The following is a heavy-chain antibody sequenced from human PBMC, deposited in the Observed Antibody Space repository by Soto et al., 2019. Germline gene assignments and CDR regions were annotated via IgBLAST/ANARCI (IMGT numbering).Heavy chain of an antibody. CDR3: AKDPDFDFWSGYFGY. D-gene: IGHD3-3*01. J-gene: IGHJ4*02. CDR2: ISGSGGST. V-gene: IGHV3-23*01. Sequence: PGGSLRLSCAASGFTFSSYAMSWVRQAPGKGLEWVSAISGSGGSTYYADSVKGRFTISRDNSKNTLYLQMNSLRAEDTAVYYCAKDPDFDFWSGYFGYWGQGTLVTVLL. CDR1: GFTFSSYA.